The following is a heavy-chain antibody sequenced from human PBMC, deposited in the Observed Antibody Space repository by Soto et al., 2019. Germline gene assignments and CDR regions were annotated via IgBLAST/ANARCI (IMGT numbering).Heavy chain of an antibody. CDR2: IDPSDAYT. V-gene: IGHV5-10-1*01. CDR1: GNSFNSYW. J-gene: IGHJ6*02. D-gene: IGHD6-25*01. Sequence: PGVSLKISCKGSGNSFNSYWHSWARQMTKKDLEWMGRIDPSDAYTNYSPSFQGHVTISADKSISTAYLQWSSLKASDTAMYYCASCVVAAKAYDFTAIDAWSQRAAVTVSS. CDR3: ASCVVAAKAYDFTAIDA.